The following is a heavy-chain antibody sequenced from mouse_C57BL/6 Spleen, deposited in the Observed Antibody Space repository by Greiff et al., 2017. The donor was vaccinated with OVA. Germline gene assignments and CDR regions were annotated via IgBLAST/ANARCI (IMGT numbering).Heavy chain of an antibody. V-gene: IGHV7-3*01. CDR2: IRNKANGYTT. J-gene: IGHJ2*01. D-gene: IGHD2-2*01. CDR1: GFTFTDYY. CDR3: ARCGYDGGDY. Sequence: EVKLMESGGGLVQPGGSLSLSCAASGFTFTDYYMSWVRQPPGKALEWLGFIRNKANGYTTEYSASVKGRFTISRDNSQSILYLQMNALRAEDSATYYWARCGYDGGDYWGQGTTLTVSS.